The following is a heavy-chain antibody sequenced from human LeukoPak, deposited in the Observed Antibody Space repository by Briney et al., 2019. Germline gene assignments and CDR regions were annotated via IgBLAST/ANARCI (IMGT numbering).Heavy chain of an antibody. CDR3: ARIRSSANDAFDI. Sequence: GGSLRLSCAASGFTFSSYEMNWVRQAPGKGLEWLSYISSSGGSTIYHADSVKGRFTISRDNAKNSLYLQMDSLRAEDTAVYYCARIRSSANDAFDIWGQGTMVTVSS. J-gene: IGHJ3*02. D-gene: IGHD1-26*01. CDR2: ISSSGGSTI. CDR1: GFTFSSYE. V-gene: IGHV3-48*03.